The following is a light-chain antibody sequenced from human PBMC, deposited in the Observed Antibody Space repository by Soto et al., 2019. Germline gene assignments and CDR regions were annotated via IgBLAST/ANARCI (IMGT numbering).Light chain of an antibody. CDR3: SSYTSTSTVV. CDR2: DVT. J-gene: IGLJ2*01. CDR1: SSDVGGYNF. V-gene: IGLV2-14*01. Sequence: QAASVSGSPGQSITISCTGTSSDVGGYNFVSWYQQHPGKAPKLMIYDVTNRPSGVSNRFSGSKSGNTATLTISGLQAEDEADYYCSSYTSTSTVVFGGGTKLTVL.